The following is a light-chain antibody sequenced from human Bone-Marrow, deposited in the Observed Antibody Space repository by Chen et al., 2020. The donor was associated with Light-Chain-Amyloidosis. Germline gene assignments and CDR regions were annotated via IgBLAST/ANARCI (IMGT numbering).Light chain of an antibody. V-gene: IGLV1-44*01. CDR3: AAWDDSLNGWV. Sequence: QSVLTQPPSASGTPVQKVTISCSGSNSNIGSNIVNWYQHLPGTAPKLVIYSNNQRPAGVPDRFSGSKSGTSASLAISGLQSEDEADYYCAAWDDSLNGWVFGGGTKLTVL. CDR1: NSNIGSNI. J-gene: IGLJ3*02. CDR2: SNN.